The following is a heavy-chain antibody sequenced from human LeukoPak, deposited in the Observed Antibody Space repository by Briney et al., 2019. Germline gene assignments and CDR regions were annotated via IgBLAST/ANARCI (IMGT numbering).Heavy chain of an antibody. D-gene: IGHD3-22*01. CDR3: AKDSTMSYFDY. Sequence: PGGSLRLSCAASGFTFSSHWMHWVRQAPGKGLEWVAVISYDGSNKYYADSVKGRFTISRDNSKNTLYLQMNSLRAEDTAVYYCAKDSTMSYFDYWGQGTLVTVSS. CDR1: GFTFSSHW. CDR2: ISYDGSNK. V-gene: IGHV3-30*18. J-gene: IGHJ4*02.